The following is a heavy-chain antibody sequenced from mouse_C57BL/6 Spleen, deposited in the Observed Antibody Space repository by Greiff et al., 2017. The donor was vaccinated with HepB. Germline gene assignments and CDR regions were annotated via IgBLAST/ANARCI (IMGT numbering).Heavy chain of an antibody. V-gene: IGHV1-63*01. CDR2: IYPGGGYT. CDR1: GYTFTNYW. D-gene: IGHD2-5*01. Sequence: QVQLQQSGAELVRPGPSVKMSCKASGYTFTNYWIGWAKQRPGHGLEWIGDIYPGGGYTNYNEKFKGKATLTADKSSSTAYMQFSSLTSEDSAIYYCARQDSNYGFSYWGQGTLVTVSA. J-gene: IGHJ3*01. CDR3: ARQDSNYGFSY.